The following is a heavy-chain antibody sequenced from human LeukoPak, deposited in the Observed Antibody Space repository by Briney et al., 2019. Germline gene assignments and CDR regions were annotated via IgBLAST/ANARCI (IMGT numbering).Heavy chain of an antibody. CDR1: GFTLSTYA. D-gene: IGHD4-17*01. V-gene: IGHV3-23*01. CDR2: ISTTT. J-gene: IGHJ4*02. Sequence: GGSLRLSCAASGFTLSTYAMSWVRQVPAKGLEWVSSISTTTYYADFVKGRFTISRDNSKNTLYLQMNSLKAEDTAVYYCATPLGPRYGDDHNSHFDDGGQGTLVTVSS. CDR3: ATPLGPRYGDDHNSHFDD.